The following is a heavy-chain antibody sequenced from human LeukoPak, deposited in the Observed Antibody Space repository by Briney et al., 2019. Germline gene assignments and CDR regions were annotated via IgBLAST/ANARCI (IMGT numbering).Heavy chain of an antibody. CDR2: IFYSGST. J-gene: IGHJ3*02. Sequence: SETLSLTCAVSGGSLSGYYWTWIRQPPGKGLEWIGNIFYSGSTYYSPSLKSRVTISLDTSRNQFSLKLTSVTAADTAVYYCAKSNGYGLVDIWGQGTMVTVSS. V-gene: IGHV4-34*12. CDR3: AKSNGYGLVDI. D-gene: IGHD3-10*01. CDR1: GGSLSGYY.